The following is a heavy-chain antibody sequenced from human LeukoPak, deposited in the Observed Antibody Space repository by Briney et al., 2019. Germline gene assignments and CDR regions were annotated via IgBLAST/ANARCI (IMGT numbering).Heavy chain of an antibody. CDR3: ARDVGCSNTSCYTHFDY. V-gene: IGHV3-21*01. J-gene: IGHJ4*02. CDR1: GFTFSSYT. CDR2: ISRSSSFL. D-gene: IGHD2-2*02. Sequence: PGGSLRLSCAASGFTFSSYTMNWVRQTPGKGLEWVSSISRSSSFLYYADSVRGRFTISRDDAKNSLYLQMDTLRAEDTAVYYCARDVGCSNTSCYTHFDYWGQGTLVTVSS.